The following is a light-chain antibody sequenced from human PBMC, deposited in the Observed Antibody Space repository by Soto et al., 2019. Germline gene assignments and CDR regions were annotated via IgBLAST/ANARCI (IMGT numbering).Light chain of an antibody. J-gene: IGKJ2*01. CDR2: AAS. CDR3: QQSYSAPYT. CDR1: QSVSRY. Sequence: DLQMTQSPSSLSASVGDRVTISCRASQSVSRYVNWYQQKPGKAPDLLIYAASSLQSGVPSRFSGSGSGTESTLTISSLQPEDFATYYCQQSYSAPYTFGQGTKLEIK. V-gene: IGKV1-39*01.